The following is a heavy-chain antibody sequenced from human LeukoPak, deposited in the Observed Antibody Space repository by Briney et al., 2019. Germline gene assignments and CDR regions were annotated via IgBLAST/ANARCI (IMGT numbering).Heavy chain of an antibody. J-gene: IGHJ4*02. V-gene: IGHV3-7*01. CDR3: KSGGAAPGSFDY. CDR1: GFTFSSYW. Sequence: GGSLRLSCAASGFTFSSYWMSWMRQAPGKGLEWVANIKYDGNEEYYVDSVRGRFTISRDSAKNSLYLQLNSLRVEDTAVYYCKSGGAAPGSFDYWGQGTLVTVSP. CDR2: IKYDGNEE. D-gene: IGHD1-1*01.